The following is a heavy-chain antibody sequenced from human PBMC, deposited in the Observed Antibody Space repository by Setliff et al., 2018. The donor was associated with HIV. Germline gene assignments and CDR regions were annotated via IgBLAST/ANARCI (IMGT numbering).Heavy chain of an antibody. CDR3: SKAWGSGYPSFESALMFDV. Sequence: GESLKISCAASGFTFSAYAMTWVRQAPGKGLEWVSAITSNGRTTDYAESVRGRFILSRDNSGNTLYLQMTSLRAEDTATYYCSKAWGSGYPSFESALMFDVWGQGTLVTVSS. CDR2: ITSNGRTT. D-gene: IGHD3-16*01. V-gene: IGHV3-23*01. J-gene: IGHJ4*02. CDR1: GFTFSAYA.